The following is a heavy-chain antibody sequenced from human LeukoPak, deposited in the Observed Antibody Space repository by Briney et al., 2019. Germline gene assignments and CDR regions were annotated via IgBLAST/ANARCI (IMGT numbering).Heavy chain of an antibody. CDR1: GYTFTSYA. CDR2: INTNTGNP. Sequence: ASVKVSCKASGYTFTSYAMNWVRQAPGQGLEWMGWINTNTGNPTYAQGLTGRFVFSLDTSVSTAYLQISSLKAEDTAVYYCARVALRDVGSSWLNYYYYYGMDVWGQGTTVTVSS. J-gene: IGHJ6*02. V-gene: IGHV7-4-1*02. CDR3: ARVALRDVGSSWLNYYYYYGMDV. D-gene: IGHD6-13*01.